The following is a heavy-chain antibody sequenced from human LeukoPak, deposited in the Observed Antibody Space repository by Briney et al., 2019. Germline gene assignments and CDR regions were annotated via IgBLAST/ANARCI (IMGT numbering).Heavy chain of an antibody. CDR2: IYATGST. CDR3: ARDKALDSDGSGFYYNRGLDC. D-gene: IGHD3-22*01. V-gene: IGHV4-4*07. J-gene: IGHJ4*02. CDR1: GGSMNNSY. Sequence: SETLSLTCDVSGGSMNNSYWSWIRQPPGEGLEWIGRIYATGSTDYNPSLKSRMTMSIDTSKNQFSLKLTSVTAADTAVYFCARDKALDSDGSGFYYNRGLDCWGQGTLVIVSS.